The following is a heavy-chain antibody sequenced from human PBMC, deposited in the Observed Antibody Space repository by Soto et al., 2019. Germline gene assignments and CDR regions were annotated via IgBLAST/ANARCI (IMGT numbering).Heavy chain of an antibody. CDR2: IEHTGST. V-gene: IGHV4-4*02. J-gene: IGHJ4*02. D-gene: IGHD3-22*01. CDR1: GNSISSSNW. CDR3: ARDVGYFYDDRAAGHFDF. Sequence: QVQLQESGPGLVKPSGTLSLTCAVSGNSISSSNWWRRVRQPPGKGLDWIGEIEHTGSTNYNPSLRSRFTIPVDKSRNQCSRTLSSVAAADTVVNYWARDVGYFYDDRAAGHFDFWGQGTLVTVSS.